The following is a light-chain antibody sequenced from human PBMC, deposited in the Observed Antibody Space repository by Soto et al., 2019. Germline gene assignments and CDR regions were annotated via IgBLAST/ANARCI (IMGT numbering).Light chain of an antibody. Sequence: QSVLTQPRSVSGSPGQSVTISCTGTSSDVGGYNYVSWYQHHTGKAPKLMIYDVDKRPSGVPGRFSDSKSGNTASLTISGLQAEDEADYYCCSNAGSYPFVFGTGTKVTVL. V-gene: IGLV2-11*01. CDR1: SSDVGGYNY. CDR2: DVD. J-gene: IGLJ1*01. CDR3: CSNAGSYPFV.